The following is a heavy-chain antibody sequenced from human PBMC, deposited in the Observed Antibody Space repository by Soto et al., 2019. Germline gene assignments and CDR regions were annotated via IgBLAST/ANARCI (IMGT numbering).Heavy chain of an antibody. Sequence: PGGSPRLSCAASGFTFSGSAMHWVRQASGKGLEWVGRIRSKANSYATAYAASVKGRFTISRDDSKNTAYLQMNSLKTEDTAVYYCTRHRVLAYCGGDCSSGDWYFDLWGRGTLVTVSS. CDR3: TRHRVLAYCGGDCSSGDWYFDL. V-gene: IGHV3-73*01. D-gene: IGHD2-21*02. CDR2: IRSKANSYAT. J-gene: IGHJ2*01. CDR1: GFTFSGSA.